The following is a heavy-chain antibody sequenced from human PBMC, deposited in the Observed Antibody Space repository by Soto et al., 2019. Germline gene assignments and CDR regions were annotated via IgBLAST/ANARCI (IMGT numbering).Heavy chain of an antibody. V-gene: IGHV1-69*01. CDR3: ARDWIVVVPAASGPQWFDP. J-gene: IGHJ5*02. CDR2: IIPIFGTA. D-gene: IGHD2-2*01. CDR1: GGTFSSYA. Sequence: QVQLVQSGAEVKKPGSSVKVSCKASGGTFSSYAISWVRQAPGQGLEWMGGIIPIFGTANYAQKFQGRVTITADESTSTAYMELSSLRSEDTAVYYCARDWIVVVPAASGPQWFDPWGQGTLVTVSS.